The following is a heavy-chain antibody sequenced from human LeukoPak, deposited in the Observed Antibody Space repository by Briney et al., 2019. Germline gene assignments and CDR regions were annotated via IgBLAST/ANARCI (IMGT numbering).Heavy chain of an antibody. CDR3: ARGRDDYNYYFDY. J-gene: IGHJ4*02. V-gene: IGHV4-4*02. Sequence: SGTLSLTCAVSGGSISSSNWWSWVRQPPGKGLEWIGEIYHSGSTNYNPSLKSRVTTSVDKSKNQFSLKLSSVTAADTAVYYCARGRDDYNYYFDYWGQGTLVTVSS. CDR2: IYHSGST. D-gene: IGHD5-24*01. CDR1: GGSISSSNW.